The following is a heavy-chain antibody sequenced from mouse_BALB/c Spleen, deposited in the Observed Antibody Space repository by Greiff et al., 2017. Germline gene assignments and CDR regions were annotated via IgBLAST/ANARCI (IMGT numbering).Heavy chain of an antibody. CDR3: ARWGYGNLDY. CDR2: INPSTGYT. V-gene: IGHV1-7*01. J-gene: IGHJ2*01. Sequence: QVQLKESGAELAKPGASVKMSCKASGYTFTSYWMHWVKQRPGQGLEWIGYINPSTGYTEYNQKFKDKATLTADKSSSTAYMQLSSLTSEDSAVYYCARWGYGNLDYWGQGTTLTVSS. D-gene: IGHD2-1*01. CDR1: GYTFTSYW.